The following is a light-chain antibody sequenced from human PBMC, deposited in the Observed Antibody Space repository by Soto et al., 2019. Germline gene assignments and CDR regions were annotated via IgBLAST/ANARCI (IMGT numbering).Light chain of an antibody. CDR1: QYINTR. CDR2: QTS. J-gene: IGKJ1*01. V-gene: IGKV3-20*01. Sequence: EIVLTQSPATLSSFPGDRVTLSCRASQYINTRLAWYQHRPGQAPRLLIYQTSIRAAGIPARFSASGSGTDFTLTISRLEPEDFAVYYCQQYGSYGTLRQGTKV. CDR3: QQYGSYGT.